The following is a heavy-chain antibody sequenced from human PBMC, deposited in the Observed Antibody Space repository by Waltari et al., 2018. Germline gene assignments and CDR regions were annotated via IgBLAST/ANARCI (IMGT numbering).Heavy chain of an antibody. CDR3: TRDRVGYCSGGTCYSRWFDP. D-gene: IGHD2-15*01. V-gene: IGHV1-24*01. CDR1: GYSLTDSA. CDR2: FDPEDGEA. Sequence: QVQLVQSGAEVQKPGASVTVSCRVSGYSLTDSALHWVRQAPGKGLEWLGGFDPEDGEAVYAQEFQGRVTMTEDTSKDTAYMELSSLTYEDTAVYYCTRDRVGYCSGGTCYSRWFDPWGQGTLVTVSS. J-gene: IGHJ5*02.